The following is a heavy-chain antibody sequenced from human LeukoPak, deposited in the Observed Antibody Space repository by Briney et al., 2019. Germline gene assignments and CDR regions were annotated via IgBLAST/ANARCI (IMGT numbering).Heavy chain of an antibody. CDR3: ARVGQLAFDY. V-gene: IGHV4-34*01. Sequence: PSETLSLTCAVYGGSFSGYYWSWIRQPPGKGLEWLGEINHSGSTNYKASLKSRVTILVDTSKNQFSLKPSSVTAADTAVYYCARVGQLAFDYWGQGTLVTVSS. CDR2: INHSGST. CDR1: GGSFSGYY. J-gene: IGHJ4*02. D-gene: IGHD2-2*01.